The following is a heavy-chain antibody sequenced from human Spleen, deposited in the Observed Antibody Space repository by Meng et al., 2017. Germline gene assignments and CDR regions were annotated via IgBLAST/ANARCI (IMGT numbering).Heavy chain of an antibody. J-gene: IGHJ3*02. CDR3: TIYIRGHI. CDR1: GFAFGNAW. Sequence: EGEWVECGGGLVKPGGSFRLSCAASGFAFGNAWMSWVRQASGKGLEWVGRIGTKPKSYAAAYAASVRGRFTISRDDSKNTAYLQMNSLKTEDTAVYYCTIYIRGHIWGQGTMVTVSS. CDR2: IGTKPKSYAA. D-gene: IGHD6-19*01. V-gene: IGHV3-73*01.